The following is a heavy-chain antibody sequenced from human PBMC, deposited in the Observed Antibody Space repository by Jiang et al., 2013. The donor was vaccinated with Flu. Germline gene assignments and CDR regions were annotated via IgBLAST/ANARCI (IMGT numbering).Heavy chain of an antibody. V-gene: IGHV1-69*01. D-gene: IGHD5-18*01. CDR2: IIPIFGTS. Sequence: GAEVKKPGSSVKVSCRASGETLTSYGISWVRQAPGQGLEWMGGIIPIFGTSDFAQKFQGRLTITADASTDTAYMELTGLQSDDTAVYYCARGVGGYSHGYILYWGQGTLVTVS. CDR1: GETLTSYG. CDR3: ARGVGGYSHGYILY. J-gene: IGHJ4*02.